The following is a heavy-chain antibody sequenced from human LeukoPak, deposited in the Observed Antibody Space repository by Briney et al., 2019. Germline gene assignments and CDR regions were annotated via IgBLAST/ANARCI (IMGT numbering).Heavy chain of an antibody. J-gene: IGHJ4*02. CDR3: ARVNYSGSYYFDY. V-gene: IGHV4-59*01. CDR1: GGSISSYY. CDR2: IYYSGNT. D-gene: IGHD1-26*01. Sequence: SETLSLTCTVSGGSISSYYWSWIRQPPGKGLEWIGYIYYSGNTNYNPSLKSRVTISVDTSKNQFSLKLSSVTAADTAVYYCARVNYSGSYYFDYWGQGTLVTVSS.